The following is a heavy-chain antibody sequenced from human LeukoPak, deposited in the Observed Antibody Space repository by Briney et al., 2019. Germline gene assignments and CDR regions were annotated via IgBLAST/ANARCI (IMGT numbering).Heavy chain of an antibody. Sequence: SETLSLTCAVYGGSFSGYYWSWIRQPPGKGLEWIGEINHSGSTNYNPSLESRVTISVDTSKNQFSLKLSSVTAADTAVYYCARGRAFDYWGQGTLVTVSS. V-gene: IGHV4-34*01. CDR3: ARGRAFDY. CDR1: GGSFSGYY. CDR2: INHSGST. J-gene: IGHJ4*02.